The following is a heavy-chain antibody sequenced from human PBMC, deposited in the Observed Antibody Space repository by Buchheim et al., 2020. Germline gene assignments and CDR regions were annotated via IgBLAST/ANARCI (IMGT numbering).Heavy chain of an antibody. CDR2: ISYDGSNK. Sequence: QVQLVESGGGVVQPGRSLRLSCAASGFTFSSYGMHWVRQAPGKGLEWVAVISYDGSNKYYADSVKGRFTISRDNSKNTLYLQMNSLRAEDTAVYYCAKDWTRYRTIFGSPEIWGQGT. CDR1: GFTFSSYG. D-gene: IGHD3-3*01. CDR3: AKDWTRYRTIFGSPEI. J-gene: IGHJ3*02. V-gene: IGHV3-30*18.